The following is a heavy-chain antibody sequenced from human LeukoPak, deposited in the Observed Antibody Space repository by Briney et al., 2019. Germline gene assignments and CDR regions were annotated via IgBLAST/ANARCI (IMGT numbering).Heavy chain of an antibody. CDR2: FDPEDGET. V-gene: IGHV1-24*01. J-gene: IGHJ4*02. D-gene: IGHD3-10*01. CDR3: ATATQAIYGSGSHFDY. Sequence: ASVKVSCKVSGYTLTELSMHWVRQAPGKGLEWMGGFDPEDGETIYAQKFQGRVTMTEDTSTDTAYMELSSLRSEDTAVYYCATATQAIYGSGSHFDYWGQGTLVTVSS. CDR1: GYTLTELS.